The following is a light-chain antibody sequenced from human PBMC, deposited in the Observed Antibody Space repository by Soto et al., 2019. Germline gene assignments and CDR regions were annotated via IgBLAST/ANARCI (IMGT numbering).Light chain of an antibody. V-gene: IGKV1-39*01. Sequence: DIQMTQSPSSLSASVGDRVTITCRASQDVSTYLNWYQQKPGKVPELLIYAASNLQRGVPSRFSGSGSGTDFTLTINSLQSEDFATYYCQQTHISVTFGPGTKVDV. J-gene: IGKJ3*01. CDR2: AAS. CDR1: QDVSTY. CDR3: QQTHISVT.